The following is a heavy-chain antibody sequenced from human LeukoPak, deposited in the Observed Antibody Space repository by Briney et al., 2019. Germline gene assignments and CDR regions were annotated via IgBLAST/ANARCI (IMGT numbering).Heavy chain of an antibody. J-gene: IGHJ4*02. CDR1: GFTFSSYW. CDR3: ARDQVVAGIRPPFDY. D-gene: IGHD6-19*01. CDR2: INPDGSEK. Sequence: GGSLRLSCAASGFTFSSYWMSWVRQAPGKGLEWVASINPDGSEKYYVDSVRGRFTISRDNAWNSLYLQMNSLRAEDTAVYYCARDQVVAGIRPPFDYWGQGTLLTVSS. V-gene: IGHV3-7*05.